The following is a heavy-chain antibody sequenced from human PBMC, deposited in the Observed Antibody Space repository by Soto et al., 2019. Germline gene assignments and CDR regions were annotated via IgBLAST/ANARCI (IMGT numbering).Heavy chain of an antibody. CDR2: ISYDGFNR. D-gene: IGHD6-13*01. Sequence: QVQLVESGGGVVQPGRSLRLSCAASGFTFTSYGMHWVRQAPGKGLEWVAVISYDGFNRYYGDSVKGRFTVSRDDSKNTLYLQLNSLRPEDTAVYCCAMDARIAVAKGALCNWFDPWGQGTLVTVSS. V-gene: IGHV3-30*03. CDR3: AMDARIAVAKGALCNWFDP. CDR1: GFTFTSYG. J-gene: IGHJ5*02.